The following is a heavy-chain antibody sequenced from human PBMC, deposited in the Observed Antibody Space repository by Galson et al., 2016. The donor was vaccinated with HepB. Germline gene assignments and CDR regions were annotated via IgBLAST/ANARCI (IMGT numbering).Heavy chain of an antibody. V-gene: IGHV1-69*13. J-gene: IGHJ6*02. CDR2: IIPVFGPP. CDR1: GGTFSSFG. Sequence: SVKVSCKASGGTFSSFGISWVRQAPGKGLEWMGGIIPVFGPPNYAQKFQGRVTITADESTSTVYVEMRSLRSEDTAVYYCARAIWFGEFGTPDYFYGMDVWGQGTTVIVSS. D-gene: IGHD3-10*01. CDR3: ARAIWFGEFGTPDYFYGMDV.